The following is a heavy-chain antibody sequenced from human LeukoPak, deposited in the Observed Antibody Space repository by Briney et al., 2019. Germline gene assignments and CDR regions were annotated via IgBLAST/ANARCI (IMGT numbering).Heavy chain of an antibody. Sequence: GASVKVSCKASGYTFTSYDINWVRQATGQGLEWMGWMNPNSGNTGYAQKFQGRVTMTRNTSISTAYMELSSLRSEDTAVYYCASITMVRGVIRDWFDPWGQGTLVTVSS. CDR3: ASITMVRGVIRDWFDP. CDR1: GYTFTSYD. J-gene: IGHJ5*02. CDR2: MNPNSGNT. V-gene: IGHV1-8*01. D-gene: IGHD3-10*01.